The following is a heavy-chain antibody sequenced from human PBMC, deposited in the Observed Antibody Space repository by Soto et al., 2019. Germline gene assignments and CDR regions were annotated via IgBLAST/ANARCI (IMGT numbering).Heavy chain of an antibody. J-gene: IGHJ4*02. CDR3: ARHGYGSGSYFSY. CDR2: IYYSGST. CDR1: GGSISSYY. D-gene: IGHD3-10*01. Sequence: SETLSLTCTVSGGSISSYYWSWIRQPPGKGLEWIGYIYYSGSTNYNPSLKSRVTISVDTSKNQFSLKLSSVTAADTAVYYCARHGYGSGSYFSYWGQGTLVTVSS. V-gene: IGHV4-59*08.